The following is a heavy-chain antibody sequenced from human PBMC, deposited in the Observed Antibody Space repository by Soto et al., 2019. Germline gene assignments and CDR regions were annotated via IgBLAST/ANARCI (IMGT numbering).Heavy chain of an antibody. Sequence: SETLSLTCTVSGDSISGYYWSWIRQPPGKGLEWIGYIYYSGSTNYNPSLKSRVTISVDTSKNQFPLSLNSVTTADTAVYYCARVDLGFDSHYGGYYYNMDVWGQGTTVTVSS. D-gene: IGHD4-4*01. CDR3: ARVDLGFDSHYGGYYYNMDV. V-gene: IGHV4-59*01. J-gene: IGHJ6*02. CDR1: GDSISGYY. CDR2: IYYSGST.